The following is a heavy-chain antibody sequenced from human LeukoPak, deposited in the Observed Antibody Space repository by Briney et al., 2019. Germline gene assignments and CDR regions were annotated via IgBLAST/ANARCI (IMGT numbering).Heavy chain of an antibody. CDR1: GGSFSGYY. CDR3: AATASSSSSSWVIDY. V-gene: IGHV4-34*01. Sequence: SETLSLTCAVYGGSFSGYYWSWIRQPPGKGLEWIGEINHSGSTNYNPSLKSRVTISVDTSKNQFSLKLSSVTAADTAAYYCAATASSSSSSWVIDYWGQGTLVTVSS. D-gene: IGHD6-6*01. CDR2: INHSGST. J-gene: IGHJ4*02.